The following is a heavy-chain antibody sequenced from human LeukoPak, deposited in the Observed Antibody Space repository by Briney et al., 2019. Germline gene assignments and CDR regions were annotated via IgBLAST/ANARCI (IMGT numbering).Heavy chain of an antibody. Sequence: GGSLRLSCAASGFTFDDYGMSWVRQAPGKGLEWVSGINWNGGSTGYADSVKGRFTISRDNAKNSLYLQMNSLRAEDTAVYYCAKDGGEYYDILTGYYPRLYYMDVWGKGTTVTISS. CDR2: INWNGGST. V-gene: IGHV3-20*04. CDR1: GFTFDDYG. D-gene: IGHD3-9*01. CDR3: AKDGGEYYDILTGYYPRLYYMDV. J-gene: IGHJ6*03.